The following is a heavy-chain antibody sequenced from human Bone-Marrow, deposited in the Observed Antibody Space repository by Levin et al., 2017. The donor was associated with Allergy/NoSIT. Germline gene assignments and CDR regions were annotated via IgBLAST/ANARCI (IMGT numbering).Heavy chain of an antibody. V-gene: IGHV3-48*02. Sequence: GGSLRLSCAASGFTFSSYSMNWVRQAPGKGLEWVSYISSSSSTIYYADSVKGRFTISRDNAKNSLYLQMNSLRDEDTAVYYCARENGDDILTGYYGTSDYWGQGTLVTVSS. D-gene: IGHD3-9*01. CDR3: ARENGDDILTGYYGTSDY. CDR1: GFTFSSYS. J-gene: IGHJ4*02. CDR2: ISSSSSTI.